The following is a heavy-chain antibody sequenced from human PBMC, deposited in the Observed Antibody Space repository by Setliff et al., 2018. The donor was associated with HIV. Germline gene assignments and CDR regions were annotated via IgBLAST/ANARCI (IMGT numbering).Heavy chain of an antibody. J-gene: IGHJ6*02. CDR1: GFTFSDYT. D-gene: IGHD1-20*01. V-gene: IGHV3-11*04. CDR2: ISSSGSII. CDR3: ARGYNWNSGGMDV. Sequence: LRLSCAASGFTFSDYTMNWVRQAPGKGLEWVSYISSSGSIIKYADSVKGRFTISRDTANNALYMQMNSLRAEDTAVYYCARGYNWNSGGMDVWGQGTTVTVSS.